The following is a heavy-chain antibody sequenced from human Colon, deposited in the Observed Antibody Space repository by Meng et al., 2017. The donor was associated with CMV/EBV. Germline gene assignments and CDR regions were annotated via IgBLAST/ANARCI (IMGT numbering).Heavy chain of an antibody. Sequence: CGASGFSIRDYAMDGVRQARGEGLEWVSVISASGDITFYAEAVEGRFTIGRDNSKNTVYLQMNSLRAEDTAVYYCARAPTRKYYFQYWGQGSLVTVSS. CDR3: ARAPTRKYYFQY. CDR2: ISASGDIT. CDR1: GFSIRDYA. J-gene: IGHJ4*02. D-gene: IGHD5-24*01. V-gene: IGHV3-23*01.